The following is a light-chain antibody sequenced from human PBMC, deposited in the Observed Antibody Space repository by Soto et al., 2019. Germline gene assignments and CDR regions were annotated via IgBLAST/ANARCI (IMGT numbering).Light chain of an antibody. V-gene: IGKV1-5*03. CDR2: KAS. CDR1: QSISSW. J-gene: IGKJ4*01. Sequence: DIQMTQSPSTLSTSVGDRVTITCRASQSISSWLAWYQQKPGKVPKVLIYKASSLESGVPSRFSGSGSGTEFTLTISSLQSDDFATYYCQQYDSYPLTFGGGTKVEIK. CDR3: QQYDSYPLT.